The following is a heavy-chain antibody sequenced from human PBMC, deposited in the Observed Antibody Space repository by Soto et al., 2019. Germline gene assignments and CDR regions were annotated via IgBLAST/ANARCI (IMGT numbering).Heavy chain of an antibody. J-gene: IGHJ3*02. CDR2: IYHSGST. D-gene: IGHD3-10*01. CDR3: ARNMVRGVRAFDI. Sequence: SETLSLTCAVSGGSISSSNWWSWVRQPPGKGLEWIGEIYHSGSTNYNPSLKSRVTISVDKSKNRFSLKLSSVTAADTAVYYCARNMVRGVRAFDIWGQGTMVTVSS. CDR1: GGSISSSNW. V-gene: IGHV4-4*02.